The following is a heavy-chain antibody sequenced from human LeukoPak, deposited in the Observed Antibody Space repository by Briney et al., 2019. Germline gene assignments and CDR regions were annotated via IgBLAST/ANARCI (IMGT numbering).Heavy chain of an antibody. Sequence: PGGSLRLSCAASGFTFSNHSMNWVRQAPGKGLEWVSSISSRSTYIYHADSVKGRFTISRDNAKNSLFLQMNSLRAEDTAVYFCAKSTRAVMAMMDVWGKGTTVTVSS. J-gene: IGHJ6*04. V-gene: IGHV3-21*01. CDR2: ISSRSTYI. D-gene: IGHD3-16*01. CDR3: AKSTRAVMAMMDV. CDR1: GFTFSNHS.